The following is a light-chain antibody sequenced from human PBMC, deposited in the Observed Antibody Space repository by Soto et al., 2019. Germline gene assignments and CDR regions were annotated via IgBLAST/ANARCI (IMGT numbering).Light chain of an antibody. CDR2: GAS. CDR1: QSVSSSY. V-gene: IGKV3-20*01. CDR3: LQYGSSPTYT. Sequence: EIVLTQSPGTLSLSPGERATLSCRASQSVSSSYLAWYQQKPGQAPRLLIYGASSRATGIPDRFSGSGSGTDFTLTISRLEPEDFAVYYCLQYGSSPTYTFGHGTNLEIK. J-gene: IGKJ2*01.